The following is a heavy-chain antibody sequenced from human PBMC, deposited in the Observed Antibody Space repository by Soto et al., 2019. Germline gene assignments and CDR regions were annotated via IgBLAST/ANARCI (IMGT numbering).Heavy chain of an antibody. V-gene: IGHV4-61*05. CDR3: ARHARYYDILTGYSTLSWFDP. Sequence: PSETLSLTCTVFGGSISSNSYYWAWIRQPPGKGLERIGNIYYSGSTNYNHSLKSRVTISVDTSKNQFSLKLSSVTAADTAVYYCARHARYYDILTGYSTLSWFDPWGQGTLVTVSS. J-gene: IGHJ5*02. D-gene: IGHD3-9*01. CDR2: IYYSGST. CDR1: GGSISSNSYY.